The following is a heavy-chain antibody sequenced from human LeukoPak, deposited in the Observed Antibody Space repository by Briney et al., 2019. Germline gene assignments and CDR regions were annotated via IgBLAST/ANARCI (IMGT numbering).Heavy chain of an antibody. CDR1: GFTFSRYS. CDR3: ARVGTVTVDY. J-gene: IGHJ4*02. Sequence: GGSLRLSCAASGFTFSRYSMNWVRQAPGKGLEWISSISSSSSYIYYADSVKGRFTISRDNAKNSLYLQMNSLRAEDTAVYYCARVGTVTVDYWGQGTLVTVSS. CDR2: ISSSSSYI. D-gene: IGHD4-11*01. V-gene: IGHV3-21*01.